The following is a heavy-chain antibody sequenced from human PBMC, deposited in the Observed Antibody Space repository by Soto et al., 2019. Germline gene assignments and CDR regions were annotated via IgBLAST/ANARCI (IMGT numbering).Heavy chain of an antibody. CDR1: GGTFSSYA. V-gene: IGHV1-69*01. Sequence: QVPLVQSGAEVKKPGSSVTVSCKASGGTFSSYAIHWVRQAPGQGLEWMGGIIPMYGPAKYAQRFQGRVTITADEATTTVYMELTSLTSQDTAVYDCAIVTSMVRGVIHNWFEPWGHGTLVTVSS. CDR2: IIPMYGPA. CDR3: AIVTSMVRGVIHNWFEP. J-gene: IGHJ5*02. D-gene: IGHD3-10*01.